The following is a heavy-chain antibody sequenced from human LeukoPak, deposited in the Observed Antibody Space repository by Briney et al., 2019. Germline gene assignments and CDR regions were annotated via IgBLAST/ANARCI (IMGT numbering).Heavy chain of an antibody. CDR3: ARVFKLLWFGESYGMDV. J-gene: IGHJ6*04. CDR1: GYTFTSYG. V-gene: IGHV1-18*04. D-gene: IGHD3-10*01. Sequence: GASVKVSCKASGYTFTSYGISWVRQAPGQGLEWVGWISAYNGNTNYAQKLQGRVTMTTDTSTSTAYMELRSLRSDDTAVYYCARVFKLLWFGESYGMDVWGKGTTVTVSS. CDR2: ISAYNGNT.